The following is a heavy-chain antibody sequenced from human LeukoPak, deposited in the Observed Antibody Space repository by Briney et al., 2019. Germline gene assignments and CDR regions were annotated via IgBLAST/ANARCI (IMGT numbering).Heavy chain of an antibody. V-gene: IGHV1-46*01. CDR2: INPSGGST. CDR1: GCTFTSYY. CDR3: ARVPILTGYLSYYFDY. D-gene: IGHD3-9*01. J-gene: IGHJ4*02. Sequence: ASVKVSCKASGCTFTSYYMHWVRQAPGQGLEWMGIINPSGGSTSYAQKFQGRVTMTRDTSTSTVYMELSSLRSEDTAVYYCARVPILTGYLSYYFDYWGQGTLVTVSS.